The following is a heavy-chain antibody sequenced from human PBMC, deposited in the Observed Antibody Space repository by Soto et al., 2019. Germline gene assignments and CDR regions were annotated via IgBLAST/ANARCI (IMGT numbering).Heavy chain of an antibody. V-gene: IGHV4-59*01. CDR3: ARSNPDYYDSSGSLDY. CDR1: GGSISSYY. CDR2: IYYSGST. J-gene: IGHJ4*02. D-gene: IGHD3-22*01. Sequence: TLSLTCTVSGGSISSYYWSWIRQPPGKGLEWIGYIYYSGSTNYNPSLKSRVTISVDTSKNQFSLKLSSVTAADTAVYYCARSNPDYYDSSGSLDYWGQGTLVTVSS.